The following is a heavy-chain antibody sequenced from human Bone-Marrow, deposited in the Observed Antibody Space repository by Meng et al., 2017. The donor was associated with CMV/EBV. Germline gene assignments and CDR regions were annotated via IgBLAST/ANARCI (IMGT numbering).Heavy chain of an antibody. J-gene: IGHJ6*02. V-gene: IGHV3-11*04. CDR1: GFTFSDYY. Sequence: GESLKISCAASGFTFSDYYMSWIRQAPGKGLEWVSYISSSGSTIYYADSVKGRFTISRDNAKNSLYLQMNSLRAEDTAVYYCARDPSAPQYYYGMDVWGQGTTVTVSS. CDR2: ISSSGSTI. CDR3: ARDPSAPQYYYGMDV.